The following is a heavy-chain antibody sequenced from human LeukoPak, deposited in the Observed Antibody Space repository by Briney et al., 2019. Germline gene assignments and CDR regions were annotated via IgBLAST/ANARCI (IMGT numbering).Heavy chain of an antibody. CDR1: AYSISSGYY. D-gene: IGHD6-13*01. Sequence: SETLSLTCTVSAYSISSGYYWGWIRQPPGKGLGWIGSLSHSGSTYYNPSLKSRVTISVDTSKNQFSLRLRSVNAADTAVYYCSRDHPPYSSSSNYYYYYMDVWGKGTTVTVSS. J-gene: IGHJ6*03. CDR3: SRDHPPYSSSSNYYYYYMDV. V-gene: IGHV4-38-2*02. CDR2: LSHSGST.